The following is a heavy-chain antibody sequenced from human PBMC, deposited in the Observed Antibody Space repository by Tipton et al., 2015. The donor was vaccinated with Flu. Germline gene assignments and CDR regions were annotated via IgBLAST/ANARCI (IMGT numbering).Heavy chain of an antibody. CDR1: GFTFGDYA. D-gene: IGHD3-22*01. CDR2: ITWNGGAV. V-gene: IGHV3-9*01. CDR3: AKDPRGDSSGYSYFDI. J-gene: IGHJ4*02. Sequence: SLRLSCAASGFTFGDYAIHWVRRAPGKGLEWVSGITWNGGAVCYADSVKGRFTVSRDNAKNSLYLQMNSLRAEDTAFYYCAKDPRGDSSGYSYFDIWGQGTLVTVSS.